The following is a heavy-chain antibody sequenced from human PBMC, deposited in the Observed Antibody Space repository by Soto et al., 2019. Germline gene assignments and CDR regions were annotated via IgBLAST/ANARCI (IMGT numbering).Heavy chain of an antibody. CDR3: ARDSSGWYDSYGMDV. J-gene: IGHJ6*02. CDR2: INPNSGGT. CDR1: GYTFTGYY. D-gene: IGHD6-19*01. V-gene: IGHV1-2*04. Sequence: AASVKVSCKASGYTFTGYYMHWVRQAPGQGLEWMGWINPNSGGTNYAQKFQGWVTMTRDTSISTAYMELSRLRFDDTAVYYCARDSSGWYDSYGMDVWGQGTTVTVSS.